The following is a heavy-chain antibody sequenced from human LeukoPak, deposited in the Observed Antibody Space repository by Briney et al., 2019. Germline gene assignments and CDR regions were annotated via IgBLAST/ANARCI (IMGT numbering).Heavy chain of an antibody. V-gene: IGHV3-23*01. CDR2: INGSGSST. CDR3: AKDRDILVVPAAMDY. CDR1: GFTFSSYA. Sequence: PGGSLRLSCAASGFTFSSYAMSWVRQAPGKGLEWVSTINGSGSSTYYADSVKGRFTISRDNSKNTLYLQMNSLRAEDTAVYYCAKDRDILVVPAAMDYWGQGTLVTVSS. J-gene: IGHJ4*02. D-gene: IGHD2-2*01.